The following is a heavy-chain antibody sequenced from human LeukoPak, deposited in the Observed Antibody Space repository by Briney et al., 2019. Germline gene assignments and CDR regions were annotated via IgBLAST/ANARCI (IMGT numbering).Heavy chain of an antibody. Sequence: ASVKVSCKASGYTFTGYHIHWVRQAPGQGLEWMGWINPNSGGTNYAQKFQGRVTMTRDTSISTAYMELSRLRSDDTAVYYCARVRGIVVVPAARGNLDYWGQGTLVTVSS. CDR3: ARVRGIVVVPAARGNLDY. J-gene: IGHJ4*02. CDR2: INPNSGGT. V-gene: IGHV1-2*02. CDR1: GYTFTGYH. D-gene: IGHD2-2*01.